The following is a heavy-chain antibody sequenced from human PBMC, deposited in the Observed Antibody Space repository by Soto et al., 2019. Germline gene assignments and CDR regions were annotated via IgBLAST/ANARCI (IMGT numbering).Heavy chain of an antibody. CDR2: IWYNGTNK. CDR1: GCTFNSYG. Sequence: GGSLRLSCVASGCTFNSYGMRWVRQAPGKGLEWVAVIWYNGTNKFYADSVKGRFSISRDTSKNTLSLQMNSLRAEDTAVYYCARETPKAADYWGQGTLVTVSS. D-gene: IGHD6-25*01. V-gene: IGHV3-33*01. CDR3: ARETPKAADY. J-gene: IGHJ4*02.